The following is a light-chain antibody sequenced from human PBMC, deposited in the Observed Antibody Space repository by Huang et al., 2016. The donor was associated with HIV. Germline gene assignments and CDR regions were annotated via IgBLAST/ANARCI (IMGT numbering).Light chain of an antibody. V-gene: IGKV3-20*01. CDR3: QQYGSSPLLT. J-gene: IGKJ4*01. CDR2: GAY. Sequence: EIVLTQSPGTLSLSPGERATLSCRASQSVSSSYLAWYQQKPGQAPRLLIYGAYSRATCIPDRFSGSGSGTDFTLTISRLEPEDFAVYYCQQYGSSPLLTFGGGTKVEIK. CDR1: QSVSSSY.